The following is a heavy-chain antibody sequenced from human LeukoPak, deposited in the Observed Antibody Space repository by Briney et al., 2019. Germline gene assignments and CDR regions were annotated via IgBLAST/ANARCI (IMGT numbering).Heavy chain of an antibody. CDR2: IIPIFGTA. D-gene: IGHD3-10*01. V-gene: IGHV1-69*13. Sequence: SVKVSCKASGGTFSSYAISWVRRAPGQGLEWMGGIIPIFGTANYAQKFQGRVTITADESTSTAYMELSSLRSEDTAVYYCAGSGSYYNLGYFDYWGLGTLVTVSS. J-gene: IGHJ4*02. CDR1: GGTFSSYA. CDR3: AGSGSYYNLGYFDY.